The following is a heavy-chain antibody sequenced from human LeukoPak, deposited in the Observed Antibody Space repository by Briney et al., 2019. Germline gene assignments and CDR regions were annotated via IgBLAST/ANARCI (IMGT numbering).Heavy chain of an antibody. D-gene: IGHD3-16*01. Sequence: PGGSLRLSCVASGFTFDDYAMHWVRQAPGKGLEWVSGISWSSRSIGYADSVKGRFPIYRDTAKNYLYLQMNSLRAEDTALYCCANSNYVVLCGLHFDFWAQGTLVTVSS. J-gene: IGHJ4*02. CDR3: ANSNYVVLCGLHFDF. CDR2: ISWSSRSI. CDR1: GFTFDDYA. V-gene: IGHV3-9*01.